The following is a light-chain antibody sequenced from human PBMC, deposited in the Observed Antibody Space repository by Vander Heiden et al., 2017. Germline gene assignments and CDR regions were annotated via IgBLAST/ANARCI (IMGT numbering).Light chain of an antibody. CDR2: KAS. J-gene: IGKJ1*01. CDR1: QSIISW. Sequence: DIHITQSPSTLSASVGHRVTIPFRASQSIISWLAWYQQKPGKAPKLLIYKASSLESGVPSRFSGSGSGTEFTLTISSLQPDDFATYYCQQDNSYPWTFGQGTKVXIK. V-gene: IGKV1-5*03. CDR3: QQDNSYPWT.